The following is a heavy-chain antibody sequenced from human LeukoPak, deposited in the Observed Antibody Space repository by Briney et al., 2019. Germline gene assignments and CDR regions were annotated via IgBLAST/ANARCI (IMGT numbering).Heavy chain of an antibody. CDR1: GGSISSYY. D-gene: IGHD3-3*01. CDR3: ARINMGDFWSGDLMPYFDY. CDR2: IYYSEST. Sequence: SETLSFTCTVSGGSISSYYWSLLRQPPGEGLGWGVYIYYSESTNYNPSLKSRVTISVDTSKNPFSLQLSSLPAADTAVYYCARINMGDFWSGDLMPYFDYWGEGTLVTVSS. J-gene: IGHJ4*02. V-gene: IGHV4-59*01.